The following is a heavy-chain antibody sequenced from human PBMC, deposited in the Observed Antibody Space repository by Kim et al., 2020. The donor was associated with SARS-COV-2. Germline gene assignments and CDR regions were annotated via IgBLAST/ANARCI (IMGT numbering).Heavy chain of an antibody. CDR1: GFTFSSYA. CDR2: ISYDGSNK. Sequence: GGSLRLSCAASGFTFSSYAMHWVRQAPGKGLEWVAVISYDGSNKYYADSVKGRFTISRDNSKNTLYLQMNSLRAEDTALYYCARVARYCSSTSCYGNYY. J-gene: IGHJ6*01. CDR3: ARVARYCSSTSCYGNYY. D-gene: IGHD2-2*01. V-gene: IGHV3-30*04.